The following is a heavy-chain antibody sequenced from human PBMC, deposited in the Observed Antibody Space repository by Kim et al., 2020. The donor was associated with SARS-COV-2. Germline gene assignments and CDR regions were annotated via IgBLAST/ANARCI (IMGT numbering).Heavy chain of an antibody. V-gene: IGHV4-31*03. J-gene: IGHJ4*02. CDR3: ARDSRYSSGWYEFG. D-gene: IGHD6-19*01. CDR2: IYYSGST. Sequence: SETLSLTCTVSGGSISSGGYYWSWIRQHPGKGLEWIGYIYYSGSTYYNPSLKSRVTISVDTSKNQFSLKLSSVTAADTAVYYCARDSRYSSGWYEFGWGQGTLVTVSS. CDR1: GGSISSGGYY.